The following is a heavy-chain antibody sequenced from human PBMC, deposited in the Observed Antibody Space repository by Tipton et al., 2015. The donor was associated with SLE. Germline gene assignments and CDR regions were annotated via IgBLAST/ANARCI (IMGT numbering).Heavy chain of an antibody. CDR3: ARRIQLWLVAFDI. D-gene: IGHD5-18*01. J-gene: IGHJ3*02. CDR1: GGSISSSSYY. CDR2: IYYSGST. V-gene: IGHV4-39*01. Sequence: TLSLTCTVSGGSISSSSYYWGWIRQPPGKGLEWIGSIYYSGSTYYNPSLKSRVTISVDTSKSQFSLKLSSVTAADTAVYYCARRIQLWLVAFDIWGQGTMVTVSS.